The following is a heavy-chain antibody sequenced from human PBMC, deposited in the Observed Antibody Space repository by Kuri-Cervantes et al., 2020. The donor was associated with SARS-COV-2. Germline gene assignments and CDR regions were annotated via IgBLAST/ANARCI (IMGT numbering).Heavy chain of an antibody. Sequence: GSLRLSCTVSGGSISSYYWGWIRQPPGKGLEWIGSIYHSGSTYYNPSLKSRVTISVDTSKNQFSLKLSSVTAADTAVYYCAREGSSSWYRTKGGYFDYWGQGTLVTVSS. J-gene: IGHJ4*02. CDR3: AREGSSSWYRTKGGYFDY. D-gene: IGHD6-13*01. CDR2: IYHSGST. V-gene: IGHV4-38-2*02. CDR1: GGSISSYY.